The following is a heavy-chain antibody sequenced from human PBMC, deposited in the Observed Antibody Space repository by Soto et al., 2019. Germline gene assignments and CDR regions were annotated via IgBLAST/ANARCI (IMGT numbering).Heavy chain of an antibody. D-gene: IGHD6-19*01. CDR2: ISAYNGNT. V-gene: IGHV1-18*01. J-gene: IGHJ3*02. CDR3: ARDGSGIAVAGTHAFDI. CDR1: RDSFASCG. Sequence: ASVEVSCEASRDSFASCGRCWVRQATGQGLEWMGWISAYNGNTNYAQKLQGRVTMTTDTSTSTAYMELRSLRSDDTAVYYCARDGSGIAVAGTHAFDIRGQGTMVTLPS.